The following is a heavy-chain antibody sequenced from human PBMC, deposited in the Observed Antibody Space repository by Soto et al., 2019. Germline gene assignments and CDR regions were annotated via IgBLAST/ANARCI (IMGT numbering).Heavy chain of an antibody. V-gene: IGHV3-30*03. J-gene: IGHJ6*02. D-gene: IGHD4-4*01. CDR2: ILHDGSAE. CDR1: GFIFTSYG. CDR3: ARSRDGYSFYFYYGMDG. Sequence: GGSLRLSCAASGFIFTSYGMHWVRQAPGKGLEWMALILHDGSAEYYADSVKGRFTISRDNSKNTLYLQMNSLTAEDTAVYYWARSRDGYSFYFYYGMDGWGQGTTVTVS.